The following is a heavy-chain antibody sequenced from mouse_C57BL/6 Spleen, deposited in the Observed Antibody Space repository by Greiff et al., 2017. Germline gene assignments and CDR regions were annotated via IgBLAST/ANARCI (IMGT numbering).Heavy chain of an antibody. CDR1: GYSITSGYY. D-gene: IGHD2-4*01. V-gene: IGHV3-6*01. J-gene: IGHJ3*01. CDR3: AREGGFYYDYAVWFAY. CDR2: ISYDGSN. Sequence: DVKLQESGPGLVKPSQSLSLTCSVTGYSITSGYYWNWIRQFPGNKLEWMGYISYDGSNNYNPSLKTRISLTRDTSKNQFFLKLTSVTTEDTATYYCAREGGFYYDYAVWFAYWGQGTLVTVSA.